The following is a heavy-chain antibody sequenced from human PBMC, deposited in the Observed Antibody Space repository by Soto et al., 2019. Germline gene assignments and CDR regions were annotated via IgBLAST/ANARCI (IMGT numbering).Heavy chain of an antibody. D-gene: IGHD4-17*01. V-gene: IGHV1-3*05. CDR1: GYTFTSYA. Sequence: QVQLVQSGAEEKKPGASVKVSCKASGYTFTSYAMHWVRQAPGQRLEWMGWINAGTGNTKYSQKVQGRVTITRDTTASTAYMELSSLRSEDTAVYYCAREESYGDPTSMDVWRQGTTVTVSS. CDR3: AREESYGDPTSMDV. CDR2: INAGTGNT. J-gene: IGHJ6*02.